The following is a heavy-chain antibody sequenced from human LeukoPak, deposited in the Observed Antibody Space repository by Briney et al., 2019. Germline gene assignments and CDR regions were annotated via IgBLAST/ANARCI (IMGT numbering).Heavy chain of an antibody. D-gene: IGHD2-2*01. CDR1: GGSFSGYY. Sequence: PSETLSLTCAVYGGSFSGYYWSWIRQPPGKGLEWIGEINHSGSANYNPSLKSRVTISVDTSKNQFSLKLSSVTAAGTAVYYCARQLGYCSSTSCYADKVDYWGQGTLVTVSS. CDR3: ARQLGYCSSTSCYADKVDY. CDR2: INHSGSA. V-gene: IGHV4-34*01. J-gene: IGHJ4*02.